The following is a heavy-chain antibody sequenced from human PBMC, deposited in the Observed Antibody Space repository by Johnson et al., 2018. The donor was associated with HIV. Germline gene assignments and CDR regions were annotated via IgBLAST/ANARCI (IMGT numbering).Heavy chain of an antibody. Sequence: QVQLVESGGGLVQPGGSLRLSCAASGFTFSSYAMHWVRQAPGKGLEWVAIISYDGSNKYYADSVKGRFPISRDNSKNTLYLQMNSLRAEETAGYYCARDGAQQLARDAFDIWGQGTMVTVSS. D-gene: IGHD6-13*01. V-gene: IGHV3-30*04. J-gene: IGHJ3*02. CDR3: ARDGAQQLARDAFDI. CDR1: GFTFSSYA. CDR2: ISYDGSNK.